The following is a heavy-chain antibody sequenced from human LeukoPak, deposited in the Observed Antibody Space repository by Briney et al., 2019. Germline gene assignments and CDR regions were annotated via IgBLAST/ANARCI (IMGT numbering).Heavy chain of an antibody. J-gene: IGHJ5*02. CDR1: GYTFTSYG. CDR2: ISAYNGNT. V-gene: IGHV1-18*01. Sequence: RASVKVSCKASGYTFTSYGISWVRQAPGQGLEWMGWISAYNGNTNYAQKLQGRVTMTTDTSTSTAYMELRSLRSDDTAVYYCARGASGVRGGGVYNWFDPWGQGTLVTVSS. CDR3: ARGASGVRGGGVYNWFDP. D-gene: IGHD3-10*01.